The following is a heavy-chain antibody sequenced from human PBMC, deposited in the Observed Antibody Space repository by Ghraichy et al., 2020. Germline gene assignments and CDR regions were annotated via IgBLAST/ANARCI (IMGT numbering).Heavy chain of an antibody. D-gene: IGHD1-26*01. CDR2: ISGSGGST. CDR3: AKAGVGATTHAFDI. V-gene: IGHV3-23*01. Sequence: LSLTCAASGFTFSSYAMSWVRQAPGKGLEWVSAISGSGGSTYYADSVKGRFTISRDNSKNTLYLQMNSLRAEDTAVYYCAKAGVGATTHAFDIWGQGTMVTVSS. CDR1: GFTFSSYA. J-gene: IGHJ3*02.